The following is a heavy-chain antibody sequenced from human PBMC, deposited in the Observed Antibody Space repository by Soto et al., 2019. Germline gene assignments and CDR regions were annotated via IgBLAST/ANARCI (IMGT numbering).Heavy chain of an antibody. V-gene: IGHV3-23*01. J-gene: IGHJ5*02. CDR1: GFTFSSYA. D-gene: IGHD1-26*01. Sequence: GGSLRLSCAASGFTFSSYAMSWVRQAPGKGLEWVSAISGSGGSTYYADSVKGRFTISRDNSKNTLYLQMNSLRAEDTAVYYCAKDPERELQVLRFDPWGQGTLVTVSS. CDR3: AKDPERELQVLRFDP. CDR2: ISGSGGST.